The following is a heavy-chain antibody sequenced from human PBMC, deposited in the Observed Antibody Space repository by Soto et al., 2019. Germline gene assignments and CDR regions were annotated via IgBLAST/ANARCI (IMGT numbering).Heavy chain of an antibody. CDR3: ARQVDTAMVTDSYFDY. CDR1: GYTFTSYG. J-gene: IGHJ4*02. V-gene: IGHV1-18*01. D-gene: IGHD5-18*01. CDR2: IGAYNGNT. Sequence: ASVKVSCKASGYTFTSYGISWVRQAPGQGLEWMGWIGAYNGNTNYAQKLQGRVTMTTDTSTSTAYMELRSLRSDDTAVYYCARQVDTAMVTDSYFDYWGQGTLVTVSS.